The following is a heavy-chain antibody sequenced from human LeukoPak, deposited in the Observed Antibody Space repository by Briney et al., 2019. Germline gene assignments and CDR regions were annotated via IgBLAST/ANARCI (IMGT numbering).Heavy chain of an antibody. CDR1: GFTFSSYA. J-gene: IGHJ1*01. CDR3: ASPALRINCGGDCYPEYFQH. V-gene: IGHV3-23*01. D-gene: IGHD2-21*02. Sequence: PGGSLRLSCAASGFTFSSYAMSWVRQAPGKGLEWVSAISGSGGSTYYADSVKGRFTISRDNSKNTLYLQMNSLRAEDTAVYYCASPALRINCGGDCYPEYFQHWGQGTLVTVSS. CDR2: ISGSGGST.